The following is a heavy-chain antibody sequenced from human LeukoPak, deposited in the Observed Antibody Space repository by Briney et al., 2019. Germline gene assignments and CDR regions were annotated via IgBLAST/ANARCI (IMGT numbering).Heavy chain of an antibody. CDR2: IIPIFGTA. J-gene: IGHJ4*02. D-gene: IGHD3-22*01. Sequence: SVKVSCKASGGTSSSYAISWVRQAPGQGLEWMGGIIPIFGTANYAQKFQGRVTITADESTSTAYMELSSLRSEDTAVYYCARPRVYYYDSSGYYSSPFDYWGQGTLVTVSS. CDR3: ARPRVYYYDSSGYYSSPFDY. CDR1: GGTSSSYA. V-gene: IGHV1-69*13.